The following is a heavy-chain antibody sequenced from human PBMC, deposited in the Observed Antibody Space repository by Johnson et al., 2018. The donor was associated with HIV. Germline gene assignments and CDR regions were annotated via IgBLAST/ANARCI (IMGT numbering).Heavy chain of an antibody. CDR3: ARDSASGQQLVNSDAFDI. D-gene: IGHD6-13*01. V-gene: IGHV3-30*03. CDR2: ISYDGSNK. CDR1: GFTFSSYW. J-gene: IGHJ3*02. Sequence: VQLVESGGGLVQPGGSLRLSCAASGFTFSSYWMSWVRQAPGKGLEWVAVISYDGSNKYYADSVKGRFTISRDNSKNTLYVQMNSLRAEDTAVYYCARDSASGQQLVNSDAFDIWGQGTMVTVSS.